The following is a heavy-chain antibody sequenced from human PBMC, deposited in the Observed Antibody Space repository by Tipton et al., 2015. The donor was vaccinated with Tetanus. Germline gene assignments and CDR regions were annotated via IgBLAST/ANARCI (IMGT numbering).Heavy chain of an antibody. CDR2: SWYDGTDK. J-gene: IGHJ4*02. Sequence: SLRLSCAASGFIFSSYGIHWVRQAPGKGLEWVAVSWYDGTDKYYADSVKGRFTISRDNSKNTLYLQMNSLRAEDTAAYYCAREADCRGGSCFSGDFDNWGQGTQVTVSS. CDR1: GFIFSSYG. CDR3: AREADCRGGSCFSGDFDN. D-gene: IGHD2-15*01. V-gene: IGHV3-33*01.